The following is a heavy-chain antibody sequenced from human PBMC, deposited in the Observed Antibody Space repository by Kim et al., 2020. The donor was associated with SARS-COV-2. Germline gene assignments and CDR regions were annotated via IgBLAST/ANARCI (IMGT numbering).Heavy chain of an antibody. J-gene: IGHJ5*02. D-gene: IGHD3-10*01. CDR3: ARDPSLYGSGSYYNVNWFDP. V-gene: IGHV3-48*02. Sequence: RFTISRDNAKNSLYLQMNSLRDEDTAVYYCARDPSLYGSGSYYNVNWFDPWGQGTLVTVSS.